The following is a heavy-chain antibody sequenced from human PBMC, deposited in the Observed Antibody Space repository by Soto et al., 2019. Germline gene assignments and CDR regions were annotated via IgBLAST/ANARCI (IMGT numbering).Heavy chain of an antibody. V-gene: IGHV3-23*01. Sequence: GGSLRLSCAASGFTFSSCAMGWVRQAPGKGLEWVSDIIDSGASTYYADAVKGRFTISRDNSKSTLFLQMNSLRAEDTAVYYCGKGRSYYYYYGVDVWGQGATVTVSS. CDR3: GKGRSYYYYYGVDV. CDR1: GFTFSSCA. CDR2: IIDSGAST. D-gene: IGHD1-26*01. J-gene: IGHJ6*02.